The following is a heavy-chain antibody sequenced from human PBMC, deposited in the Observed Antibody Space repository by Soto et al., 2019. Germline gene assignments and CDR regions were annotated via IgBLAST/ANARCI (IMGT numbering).Heavy chain of an antibody. J-gene: IGHJ5*02. V-gene: IGHV1-69*04. CDR3: ARDTGYSSSRGWFDP. CDR1: GGTFSSYT. D-gene: IGHD6-13*01. CDR2: IIPILGIA. Sequence: LVKVSCKASGGTFSSYTISWARQAPGQGLEWMGRIIPILGIANYAQKFQGRVTITADKSTSTAYMELSSLRSEDTAVYYCARDTGYSSSRGWFDPWGQGTLVTVSS.